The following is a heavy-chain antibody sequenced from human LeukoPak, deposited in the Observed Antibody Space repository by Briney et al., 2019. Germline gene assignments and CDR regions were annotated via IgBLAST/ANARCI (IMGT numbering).Heavy chain of an antibody. J-gene: IGHJ4*02. CDR2: ISGRSDST. CDR3: AKWGDYDVLTGYYVSDF. V-gene: IGHV3-23*01. D-gene: IGHD3-9*01. Sequence: PGASLRLSCAASGFIFSNYAMYWVRQAPGKGLEWVSAISGRSDSTYYADSVKGRFTLSRDSSKNTLYLQMNSLRADDTAVYYCAKWGDYDVLTGYYVSDFWGQGTLVTVSS. CDR1: GFIFSNYA.